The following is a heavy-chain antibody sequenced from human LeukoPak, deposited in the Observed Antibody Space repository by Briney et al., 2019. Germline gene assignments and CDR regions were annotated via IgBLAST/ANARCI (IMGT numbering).Heavy chain of an antibody. V-gene: IGHV3-7*01. D-gene: IGHD6-6*01. J-gene: IGHJ4*02. CDR3: ARWATSFDL. Sequence: PGGSLRLSCAASGFTFGNYWMSWVRQAPGKGLEWVANIKQDGSDKYYVDSVTGRFTMPRDNAKNSLYLQMNSLRAEDTAVYYCARWATSFDLWGQGTLVTVSS. CDR1: GFTFGNYW. CDR2: IKQDGSDK.